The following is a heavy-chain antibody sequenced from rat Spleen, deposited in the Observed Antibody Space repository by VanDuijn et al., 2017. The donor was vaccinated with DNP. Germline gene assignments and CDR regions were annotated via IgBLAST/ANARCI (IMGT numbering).Heavy chain of an antibody. J-gene: IGHJ3*01. CDR2: IIYDGSST. Sequence: EVQLVESGGGLVQPGNSLKLSCAASGFTFSDYAMAWVRQSPKKGLEWVATIIYDGSSTYYRDSVKGRFTISRDNAKSTLYLQMDSLRSEDTATYYCATDGEPHWFAYWGQGTLVTVSS. V-gene: IGHV5S10*01. CDR3: ATDGEPHWFAY. CDR1: GFTFSDYA. D-gene: IGHD3-1*01.